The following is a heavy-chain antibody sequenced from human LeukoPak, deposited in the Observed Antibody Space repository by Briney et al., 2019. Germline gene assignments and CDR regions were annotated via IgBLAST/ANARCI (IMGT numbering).Heavy chain of an antibody. CDR1: GFTFSSYS. CDR3: ARLSCSGGSCSSYY. V-gene: IGHV3-33*01. J-gene: IGHJ4*02. D-gene: IGHD2-15*01. CDR2: IWYDGSNK. Sequence: GGSLRLSCAASGFTFSSYSMHWVRQAPGKGLEWVAVIWYDGSNKYYADSVKGRFTISRDNSKNTLYLQMNSLRAEDTAVYYCARLSCSGGSCSSYYWGQGTLVTVSS.